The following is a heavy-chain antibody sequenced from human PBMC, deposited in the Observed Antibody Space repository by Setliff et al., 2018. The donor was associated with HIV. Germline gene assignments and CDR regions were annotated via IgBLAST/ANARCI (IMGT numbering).Heavy chain of an antibody. D-gene: IGHD6-19*01. Sequence: GGSLRLSCAASGFTFSTYARSWVRQAPGKGLEWVSVMSGSGTTTYYADAVKCRFTISRDNSKNTVYLQMHSLSAEDTAVYYCATNPKYISGWCQYYFDYWGQGALVTVSS. CDR2: MSGSGTTT. V-gene: IGHV3-23*01. J-gene: IGHJ4*02. CDR1: GFTFSTYA. CDR3: ATNPKYISGWCQYYFDY.